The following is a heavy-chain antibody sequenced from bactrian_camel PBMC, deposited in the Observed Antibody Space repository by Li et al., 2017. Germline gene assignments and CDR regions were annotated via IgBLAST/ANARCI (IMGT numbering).Heavy chain of an antibody. J-gene: IGHJ4*01. Sequence: HVQLVESGGSSVQAGGSLRLSCAASGYTYSSTFCMGWFRQAPGKEREGVAAFRGDGKASYADSVKGRFTISRDNYNNILYLQMNSLKPEDTGIYYCAAHRLVCLGSRVFGEYDYWGQGTQVTVS. V-gene: IGHV3S26*01. D-gene: IGHD3*01. CDR2: FRGDGKA. CDR1: GYTYSSTFC. CDR3: AAHRLVCLGSRVFGEYDY.